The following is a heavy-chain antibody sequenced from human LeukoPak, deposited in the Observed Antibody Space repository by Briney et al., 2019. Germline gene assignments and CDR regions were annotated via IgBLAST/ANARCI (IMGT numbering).Heavy chain of an antibody. CDR1: GFTFSSYG. D-gene: IGHD3-3*01. Sequence: GGSLRLSCAASGFTFSSYGMHWVRQAPGKGLEWVAFIRYDGSNKYYADSVKGRFTISRDNSKNTLCLQMNSLRAEDTAVYYCAKDINDFWSGYYSGVDYWGQGTLVTVSS. CDR3: AKDINDFWSGYYSGVDY. CDR2: IRYDGSNK. V-gene: IGHV3-30*02. J-gene: IGHJ4*02.